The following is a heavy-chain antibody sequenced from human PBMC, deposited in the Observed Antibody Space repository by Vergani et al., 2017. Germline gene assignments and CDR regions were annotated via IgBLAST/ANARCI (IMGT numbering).Heavy chain of an antibody. V-gene: IGHV1-18*01. Sequence: QVQLVQSGGEVKKPGASVKVSCKASGYTFTSYGISWVRQAPGQGLEWMGWISAYNGNTNYAQKLQGRVTMTTDTSTSTAYMELRSLRSDDTAVYYCARDNMITFGGVIVTPLDYWGQGTLVTVSS. CDR3: ARDNMITFGGVIVTPLDY. D-gene: IGHD3-16*02. CDR1: GYTFTSYG. CDR2: ISAYNGNT. J-gene: IGHJ4*02.